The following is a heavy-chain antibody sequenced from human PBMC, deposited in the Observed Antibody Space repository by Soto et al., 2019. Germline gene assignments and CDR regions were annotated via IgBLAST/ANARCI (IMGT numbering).Heavy chain of an antibody. CDR2: IYSGGST. Sequence: EVQLVESGGGLVQPGGSLRLSCAASGFAVSSNFMSWVRQAPGKGLEWVSVIYSGGSTYYADSVKGRFTISRDNSENTLYLQMNSLRAEDTAIYYCERATMIGLLSSWGQGTLVTVSS. D-gene: IGHD3-22*01. V-gene: IGHV3-66*01. J-gene: IGHJ5*02. CDR3: ERATMIGLLSS. CDR1: GFAVSSNF.